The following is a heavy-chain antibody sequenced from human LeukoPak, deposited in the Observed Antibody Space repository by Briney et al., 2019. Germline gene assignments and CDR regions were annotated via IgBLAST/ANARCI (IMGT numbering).Heavy chain of an antibody. CDR3: ARGLTGTMVRFSNYFYMDV. CDR1: GGSFSGYY. D-gene: IGHD1-1*01. CDR2: INYLGTT. Sequence: EASETLSLTCGVHGGSFSGYYWTWIRQAPGKGLELIGEINYLGTTSYNPSLKSRVTLSVDTSKNQFSLRLRSVTAADTAVYYCARGLTGTMVRFSNYFYMDVCGKGTTVSVSS. J-gene: IGHJ6*03. V-gene: IGHV4-34*01.